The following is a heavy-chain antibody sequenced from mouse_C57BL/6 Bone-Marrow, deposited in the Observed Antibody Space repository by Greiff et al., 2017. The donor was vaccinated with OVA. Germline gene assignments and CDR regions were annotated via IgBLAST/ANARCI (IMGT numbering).Heavy chain of an antibody. CDR1: GYTFTDYD. Sequence: VQLQQSGAELVRPGASVTLSCKASGYTFTDYDMHWVKQTPVHGLEWIGAIDPETGGTAYNQKFKGKAILTADKSSSTAYMELCSLTSEDSAVYYWRGFYESGYFDYWGQGTTLTVST. V-gene: IGHV1-15*01. CDR2: IDPETGGT. CDR3: RGFYESGYFDY. J-gene: IGHJ2*01. D-gene: IGHD1-1*01.